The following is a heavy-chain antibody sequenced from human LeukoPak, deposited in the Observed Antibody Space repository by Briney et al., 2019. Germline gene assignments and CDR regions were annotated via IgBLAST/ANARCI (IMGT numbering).Heavy chain of an antibody. J-gene: IGHJ4*02. V-gene: IGHV4-38-2*02. CDR1: GYSISSGYY. Sequence: SETLSLTCTGSGYSISSGYYWGWIRQPPGKGLEWIGSIYHSGSTYYNPSLKSRVTISVDTSKNQFSLKLSSVTAADTAVYYCARDLDFGVVTGYFDYWGQGTLVTVSS. D-gene: IGHD3-3*01. CDR3: ARDLDFGVVTGYFDY. CDR2: IYHSGST.